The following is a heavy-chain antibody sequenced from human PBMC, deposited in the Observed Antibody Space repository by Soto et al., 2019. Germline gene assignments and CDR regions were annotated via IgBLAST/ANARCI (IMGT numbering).Heavy chain of an antibody. CDR1: GDSVTSGSYY. CDR2: ISYTGRT. V-gene: IGHV4-61*03. CDR3: AREWGLLPYYVMNV. D-gene: IGHD7-27*01. J-gene: IGHJ6*02. Sequence: SETLSLTCIVSGDSVTSGSYYWTWLRQPPGKGLERIGYISYTGRTKYNPSLQSRVTISVDTSKNDFSLNLSSVTAADTAVYFCAREWGLLPYYVMNVWGHGTAVTVS.